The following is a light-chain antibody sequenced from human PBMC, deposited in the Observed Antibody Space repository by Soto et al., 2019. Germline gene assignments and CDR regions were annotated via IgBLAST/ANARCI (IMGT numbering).Light chain of an antibody. J-gene: IGLJ1*01. CDR2: RNN. CDR1: SPNIGSNY. Sequence: QSVLTQPPSASGTPGQRVTISCSGSSPNIGSNYVYWYQQLPGTAPKLLIYRNNQRPSGVPDRFSGSKSGTSASLAISGLRSEDEADYYCAAWDDSLSGPNVFGTGTKLTVL. CDR3: AAWDDSLSGPNV. V-gene: IGLV1-47*01.